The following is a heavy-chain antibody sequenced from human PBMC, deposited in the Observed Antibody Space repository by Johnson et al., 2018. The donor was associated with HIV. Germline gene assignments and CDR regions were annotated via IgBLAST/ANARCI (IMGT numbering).Heavy chain of an antibody. V-gene: IGHV3-20*04. D-gene: IGHD2-21*01. CDR3: ARARQGAVVIALPIDAFDI. CDR1: GLAFEDYA. Sequence: VQLVESGGDLVQPGGSLRLSCAASGLAFEDYAMYWVRQAPGKGLAWVSGISWSGGSTGYADSVKGRFPIPRDNAKNSLYLQMTSLRAEDTAVYYCARARQGAVVIALPIDAFDIWGQGTMVTVSS. CDR2: ISWSGGST. J-gene: IGHJ3*02.